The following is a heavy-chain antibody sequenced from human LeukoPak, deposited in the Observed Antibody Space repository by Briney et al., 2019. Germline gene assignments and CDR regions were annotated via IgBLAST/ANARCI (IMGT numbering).Heavy chain of an antibody. Sequence: GGSLRLSCAASGFTFSSYWMHWVRQAPGKGLVWVSRINSDGSSTSYADSVKGRFTISRDNAKNTLYLQMNSLRAEDTAAYYCARDLDRYYDSSGMDYWGQGTLVTVSS. J-gene: IGHJ4*02. CDR2: INSDGSST. CDR1: GFTFSSYW. V-gene: IGHV3-74*01. D-gene: IGHD3-22*01. CDR3: ARDLDRYYDSSGMDY.